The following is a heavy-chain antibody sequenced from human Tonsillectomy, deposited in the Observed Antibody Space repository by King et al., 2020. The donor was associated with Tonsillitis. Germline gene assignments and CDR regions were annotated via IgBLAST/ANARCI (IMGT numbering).Heavy chain of an antibody. CDR3: AAGLGYCSSTSCYNYYYGMDV. CDR1: GFTFTSSA. D-gene: IGHD2-2*02. Sequence: RLVQSGPEVKKPGTSVKVSCKASGFTFTSSAVQWVRQARGQRLEWIGWIVVGSGNTNYAQKFQERVTITRDMSTSTAYMELSSLRSEDTAVYYCAAGLGYCSSTSCYNYYYGMDVWGQGTTVTVSS. CDR2: IVVGSGNT. V-gene: IGHV1-58*01. J-gene: IGHJ6*02.